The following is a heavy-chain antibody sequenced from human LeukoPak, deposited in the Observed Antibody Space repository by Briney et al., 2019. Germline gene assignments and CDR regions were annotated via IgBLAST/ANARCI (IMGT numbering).Heavy chain of an antibody. V-gene: IGHV4-34*01. CDR2: INHSGST. D-gene: IGHD3-10*01. CDR1: GGSFSGYH. CDR3: ARGLSITMVRGVIIRHYGMDV. Sequence: SETLSLTCGVYGGSFSGYHWSWIRLRPGKELEWIGDINHSGSTHYNPSLKSRVTISVDTSKNQFSLKLSSVTAADTAVYYCARGLSITMVRGVIIRHYGMDVWGQGTTVTVSS. J-gene: IGHJ6*02.